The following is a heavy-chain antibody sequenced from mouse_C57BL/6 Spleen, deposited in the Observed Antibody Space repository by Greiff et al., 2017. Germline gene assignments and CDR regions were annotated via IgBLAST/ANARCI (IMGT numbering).Heavy chain of an antibody. V-gene: IGHV6-3*01. CDR3: TVRLGRGDY. CDR1: GFTFSNYW. J-gene: IGHJ4*01. D-gene: IGHD4-1*01. Sequence: EVMLVESGGGLVQPGGSMKLSCVASGFTFSNYWMNWVRQSPEKGLEWVAQIRLKSDNYATHYAESVKGRFTISRDDSKSSVYLQMNNLRAEDTGNYYCTVRLGRGDYWGQGTSVTVSS. CDR2: IRLKSDNYAT.